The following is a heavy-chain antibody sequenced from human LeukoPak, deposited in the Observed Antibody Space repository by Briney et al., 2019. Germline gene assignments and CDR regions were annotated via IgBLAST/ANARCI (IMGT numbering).Heavy chain of an antibody. CDR2: IWYDGSNK. J-gene: IGHJ4*02. CDR3: AKAPYSSGWPFDY. Sequence: GGSLRLSCAASGFIVSSKYMHWVRQAPGKGLEWVAVIWYDGSNKYYADSVKGRFTISRDNSKNTLYLQMNSLRAEDTAVYYCAKAPYSSGWPFDYWGQGTLVTVSS. CDR1: GFIVSSKY. D-gene: IGHD6-19*01. V-gene: IGHV3-33*06.